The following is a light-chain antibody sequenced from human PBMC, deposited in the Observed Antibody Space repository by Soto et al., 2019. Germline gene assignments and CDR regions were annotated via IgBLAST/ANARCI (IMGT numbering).Light chain of an antibody. CDR2: GAS. Sequence: EIALTQSPGTLSLSPGERATLSCRASQSVSSSYLAWYQLKPGQAPRLFIYGASSRATGIPDRFSGSGSGPDFTLTISRLEAEDFAVYYCQQYGSSPLTFGGGTKVEIK. CDR1: QSVSSSY. CDR3: QQYGSSPLT. J-gene: IGKJ4*01. V-gene: IGKV3-20*01.